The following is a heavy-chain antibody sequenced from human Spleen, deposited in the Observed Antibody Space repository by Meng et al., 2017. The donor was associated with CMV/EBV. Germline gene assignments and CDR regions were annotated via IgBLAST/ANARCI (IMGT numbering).Heavy chain of an antibody. CDR2: INPDSGGT. CDR1: GYTFTSYY. Sequence: ASEKVSCKASGYTFTSYYLHWLRQAPGQGLEWMGWINPDSGGTDYAQKFQGWVTMTRDTSITTAYMQLTGLRSDDTAVYYCARTYDIVRYPFDIWGQGTVVTVSS. J-gene: IGHJ3*02. D-gene: IGHD5-12*01. V-gene: IGHV1-2*04. CDR3: ARTYDIVRYPFDI.